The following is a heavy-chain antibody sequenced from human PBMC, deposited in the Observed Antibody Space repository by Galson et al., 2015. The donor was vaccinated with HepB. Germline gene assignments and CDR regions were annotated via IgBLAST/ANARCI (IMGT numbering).Heavy chain of an antibody. CDR2: IYYSGST. CDR3: ARDFYWFGDQMGGDAFDI. J-gene: IGHJ3*02. Sequence: SETLSLTCTVSGGSISSYYWSWIRQPPGKGLEWIGYIYYSGSTNYNPSLKSRVTISVDTSKNQFSLKLSSVTAADTAVYYCARDFYWFGDQMGGDAFDIWGQGTMVTVSS. V-gene: IGHV4-59*12. CDR1: GGSISSYY. D-gene: IGHD3-10*01.